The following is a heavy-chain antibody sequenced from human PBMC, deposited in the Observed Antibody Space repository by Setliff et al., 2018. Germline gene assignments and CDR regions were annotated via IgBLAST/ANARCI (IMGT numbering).Heavy chain of an antibody. Sequence: SETLSLTCSVSGGSISSGSDYWTWIRQPAGKGLEWIGHIYTSGSTNYNPSLKSRVTISVDASKNQLSLNLRSVTAADTAVYYCAGSMVRGVTYDYWGQGTLVTVSS. CDR1: GGSISSGSDY. CDR2: IYTSGST. J-gene: IGHJ4*02. D-gene: IGHD3-10*01. V-gene: IGHV4-61*09. CDR3: AGSMVRGVTYDY.